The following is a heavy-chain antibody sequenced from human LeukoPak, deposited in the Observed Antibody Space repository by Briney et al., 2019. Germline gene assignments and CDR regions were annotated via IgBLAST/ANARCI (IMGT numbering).Heavy chain of an antibody. J-gene: IGHJ5*02. V-gene: IGHV4-31*03. D-gene: IGHD6-19*01. CDR3: ARGQQIGWYGSSAVWFDP. CDR1: GGSISSGGYY. CDR2: IYYSGST. Sequence: PSETLSLTCTVSGGSISSGGYYWSWIRQHPGKGLEWIGYIYYSGSTYYNPSLKSRVTISVDTSKNQFSLKLSSVTAADTAVYYCARGQQIGWYGSSAVWFDPWGQGTLVTVSS.